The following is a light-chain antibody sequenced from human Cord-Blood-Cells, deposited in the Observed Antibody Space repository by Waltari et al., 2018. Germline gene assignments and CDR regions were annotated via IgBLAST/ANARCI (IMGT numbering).Light chain of an antibody. J-gene: IGLJ3*02. CDR2: QDS. CDR1: KLGAKY. V-gene: IGLV3-1*01. Sequence: SYELTQPPSVSVSPGQTASITCSGDKLGAKYACWYQQKPGQSPVLVIYQDSKRPSGIPERFSGSNSGNTATLTNSGTQAMDEADYYCQAWDSSTAYRVFGGGTKLTVL. CDR3: QAWDSSTAYRV.